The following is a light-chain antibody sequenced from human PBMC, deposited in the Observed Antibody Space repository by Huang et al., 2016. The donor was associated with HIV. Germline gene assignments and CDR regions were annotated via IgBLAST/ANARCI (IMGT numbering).Light chain of an antibody. V-gene: IGKV3-15*01. Sequence: EVVMTQSPATLSVPPGEGATLSCRASQSVSSNLAWFQQKHGQPPRLLNYSVSTRATGVPARFSGRGSGTEFTLTISSLQSEDFAVYYCQQYNNWPRTFGQGTKVEI. CDR1: QSVSSN. J-gene: IGKJ1*01. CDR3: QQYNNWPRT. CDR2: SVS.